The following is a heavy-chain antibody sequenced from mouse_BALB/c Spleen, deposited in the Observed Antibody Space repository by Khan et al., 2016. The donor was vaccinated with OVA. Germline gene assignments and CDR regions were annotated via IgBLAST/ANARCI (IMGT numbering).Heavy chain of an antibody. V-gene: IGHV3-2*02. CDR3: ARKNYYGYAMDY. Sequence: VQLKESGPGLVKPSQSLSLTCTVTGYSITSGYAWNWIRQFPGNKLEWMGYISYSGSTSYNPSLRSRISITRDTSKNQFFLQLNSVTTEDTATYYCARKNYYGYAMDYWGQGTSDTVSS. J-gene: IGHJ4*01. CDR1: GYSITSGYA. CDR2: ISYSGST. D-gene: IGHD1-1*01.